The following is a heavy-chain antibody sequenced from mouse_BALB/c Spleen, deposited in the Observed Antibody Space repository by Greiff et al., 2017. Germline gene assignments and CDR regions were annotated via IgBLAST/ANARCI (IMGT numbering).Heavy chain of an antibody. CDR3: ARDYYYGSSH. CDR2: ISSGGST. J-gene: IGHJ2*01. Sequence: EVHLVESGGGLVKPGGSLKLSCAASGFTFSSYAMSWVRQTPEKRLEWVASISSGGSTYYPDSVKGRFTISRDNARNILYLQMSSLRSEDTAMYYCARDYYYGSSHWGQGTTLTVSS. V-gene: IGHV5-6-5*01. D-gene: IGHD1-1*01. CDR1: GFTFSSYA.